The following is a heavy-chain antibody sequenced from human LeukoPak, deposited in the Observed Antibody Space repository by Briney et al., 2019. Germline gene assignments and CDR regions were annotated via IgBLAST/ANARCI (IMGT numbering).Heavy chain of an antibody. CDR1: GYTFTGYY. CDR2: INPNSGGT. CDR3: ARAGQYYYDINPSGY. Sequence: ASVKVSCKASGYTFTGYYMHWVRQAPGQGLEWMGWINPNSGGTNYAQKFQGRVTMTRDTSISTAYMELSRLRSDDTAVYYCARAGQYYYDINPSGYWGQGTLVTVSS. V-gene: IGHV1-2*02. J-gene: IGHJ4*02. D-gene: IGHD3-22*01.